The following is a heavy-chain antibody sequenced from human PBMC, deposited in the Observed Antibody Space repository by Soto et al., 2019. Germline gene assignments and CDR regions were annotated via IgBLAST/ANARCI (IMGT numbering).Heavy chain of an antibody. CDR3: ARLTETATIMVS. CDR1: GFNFGSYW. V-gene: IGHV3-7*03. J-gene: IGHJ5*02. D-gene: IGHD5-12*01. Sequence: EEQLVESGGGLVQPGGSLRLSCAASGFNFGSYWMSWVRQAPGKGLEWVANIRQDGGVVHYVDSVKDRFTVSRDNAKNSLYLQMNSLRAEDTAVYYCARLTETATIMVSWGQGTLVTVSS. CDR2: IRQDGGVV.